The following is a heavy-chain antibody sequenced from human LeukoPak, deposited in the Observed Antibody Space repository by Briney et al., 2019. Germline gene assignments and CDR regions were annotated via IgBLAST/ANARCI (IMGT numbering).Heavy chain of an antibody. CDR2: IWYDGSNK. Sequence: PGGSLRLSCAASGFTFSSYGMHWVRQAPGKGLEWVAVIWYDGSNKYYADSVKGRFTISRDNSKNTLYLQMNSLRAQDTAVYYCARETTSIDAFDIWGQGTMVTVSS. J-gene: IGHJ3*02. V-gene: IGHV3-33*01. D-gene: IGHD1-1*01. CDR1: GFTFSSYG. CDR3: ARETTSIDAFDI.